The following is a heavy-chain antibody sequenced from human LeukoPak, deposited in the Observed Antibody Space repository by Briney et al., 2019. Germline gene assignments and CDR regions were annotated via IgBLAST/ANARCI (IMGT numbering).Heavy chain of an antibody. CDR1: GGSISSYY. V-gene: IGHV4-59*01. CDR3: ARRSGSYYVYY. Sequence: SETLSLTCTVSGGSISSYYWSWIRQPPGKGLEWIGYIYYSGSTNYNPSLKSRVTISVDTSKNQFSLKLSSVTAADTAVYYCARRSGSYYVYYWGQGTLVTVSS. D-gene: IGHD1-26*01. J-gene: IGHJ4*02. CDR2: IYYSGST.